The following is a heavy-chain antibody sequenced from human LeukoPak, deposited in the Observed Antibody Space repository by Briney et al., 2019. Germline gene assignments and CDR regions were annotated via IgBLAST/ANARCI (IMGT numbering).Heavy chain of an antibody. CDR3: AGVVGWSWYGVNWFDP. J-gene: IGHJ5*02. CDR1: GRSFSGYY. D-gene: IGHD6-13*01. V-gene: IGHV4-34*01. CDR2: INQSGST. Sequence: SETLSLTCAVYGRSFSGYYWSWIRQPPGKWLEWIGEINQSGSTNYNPSIKSRVTISVDTSKNQFSLKLSSVTAADTAVYYCAGVVGWSWYGVNWFDPWGQGTLVTVSS.